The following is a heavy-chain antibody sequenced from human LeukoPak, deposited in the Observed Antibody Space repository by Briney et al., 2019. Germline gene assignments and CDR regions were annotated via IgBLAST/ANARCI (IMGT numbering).Heavy chain of an antibody. CDR1: GGSFSGYY. Sequence: SETLSLTCAVYGGSFSGYYWSWIRQPPGKGLEWIGYIYYSGSTNYNPSLKSRVTISVDTSKNQFSLKLSSVTAADTAVYYCARSYSGYDSFDYWGQGTLVTVSS. CDR3: ARSYSGYDSFDY. V-gene: IGHV4-59*01. J-gene: IGHJ4*02. CDR2: IYYSGST. D-gene: IGHD5-12*01.